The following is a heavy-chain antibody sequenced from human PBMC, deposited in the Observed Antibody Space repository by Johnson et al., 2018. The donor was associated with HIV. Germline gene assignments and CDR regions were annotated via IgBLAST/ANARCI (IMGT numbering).Heavy chain of an antibody. D-gene: IGHD3-3*01. J-gene: IGHJ3*02. Sequence: VQLVESGGGVVRPGGSLRLSCAASGFTFDDYGMSLVRQAPGKGLEWVSGINWHGGSTGYADSVKGRFTISRDNAKKSLFLQMNSLRVEDTAFYYCAREGPRITIFGVVTPSAFDIWGQGTMVTVSS. CDR3: AREGPRITIFGVVTPSAFDI. V-gene: IGHV3-20*04. CDR2: INWHGGST. CDR1: GFTFDDYG.